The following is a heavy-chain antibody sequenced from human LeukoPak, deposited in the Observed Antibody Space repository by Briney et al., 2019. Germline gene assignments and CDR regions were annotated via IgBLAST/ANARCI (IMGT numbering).Heavy chain of an antibody. CDR3: ARDPSAPGYSSGSFDY. CDR1: GFPLCSYS. J-gene: IGHJ4*02. CDR2: ISSSSSYI. D-gene: IGHD6-19*01. Sequence: GRSLRLLCAASGFPLCSYSENWVPPAPGEGVEGVPSISSSSSYIYYADSVKGRFTISRDNAKNSLYLQMNSLRAEDTAVYYCARDPSAPGYSSGSFDYWGQGTLVTVSS. V-gene: IGHV3-21*01.